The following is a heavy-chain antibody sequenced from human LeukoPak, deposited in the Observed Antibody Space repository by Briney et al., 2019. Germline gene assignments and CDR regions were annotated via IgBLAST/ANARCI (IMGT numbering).Heavy chain of an antibody. Sequence: ETLSLTCAVYGGSFSGYYWSWIRQAPGKGLEWVSSISSSSYIYYADSVKGRFTISRDNAKNSLYLQMNSLRAEDTAVYYCARSYSGSYYADYWGQGTLVTVSP. CDR3: ARSYSGSYYADY. D-gene: IGHD1-26*01. CDR2: ISSSSYI. J-gene: IGHJ4*02. V-gene: IGHV3-69-1*01. CDR1: GGSFSGYY.